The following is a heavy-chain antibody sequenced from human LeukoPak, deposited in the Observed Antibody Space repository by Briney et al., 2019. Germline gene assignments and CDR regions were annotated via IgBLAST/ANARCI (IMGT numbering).Heavy chain of an antibody. CDR1: GYTFTGYY. CDR2: INPNSGGT. D-gene: IGHD6-13*01. CDR3: ARGQQLASN. Sequence: ASVKVSCKASGYTFTGYYIYWVRQAPGQGLEWMGWINPNSGGTNYAQKFQGRVTMTREMSISTAYMELSRLRSDDTAVYYCARGQQLASNWGQGTLVPVSS. J-gene: IGHJ4*02. V-gene: IGHV1-2*02.